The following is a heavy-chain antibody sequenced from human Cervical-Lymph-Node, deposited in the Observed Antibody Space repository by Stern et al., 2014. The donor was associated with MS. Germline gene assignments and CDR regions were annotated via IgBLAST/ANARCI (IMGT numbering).Heavy chain of an antibody. CDR2: VDPKGTSA. D-gene: IGHD3-3*01. J-gene: IGHJ6*02. CDR1: GFTFSTYH. V-gene: IGHV1-46*01. CDR3: AREEVKLEWSGFFYYGMDV. Sequence: VQLVQSGAEVKKPGASVKVSCKASGFTFSTYHMHWVRQAPGQGLEWVGVVDPKGTSATSAQKFQGRVAITRHTSTATVYMELSSLRFEDTAVYFCAREEVKLEWSGFFYYGMDVWGQGTSVTVS.